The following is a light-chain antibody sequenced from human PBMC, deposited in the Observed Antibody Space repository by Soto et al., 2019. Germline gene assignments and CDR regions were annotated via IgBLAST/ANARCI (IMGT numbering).Light chain of an antibody. Sequence: DIQMTQSPSSLSASVGDRVTITCRASQSIGGYLNWYQQKPGKAPNLLIYDASSLQSGVPSRFSGSGSGTEFTLTISSLQPDDFATYYCQHYNSYSEAFGQGTKVDI. CDR1: QSIGGY. V-gene: IGKV1-5*01. J-gene: IGKJ1*01. CDR2: DAS. CDR3: QHYNSYSEA.